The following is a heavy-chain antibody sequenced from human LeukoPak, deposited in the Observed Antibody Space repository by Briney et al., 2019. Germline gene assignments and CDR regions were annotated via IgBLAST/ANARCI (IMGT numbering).Heavy chain of an antibody. D-gene: IGHD2-15*01. Sequence: PGESLKISCEGSGYSFTTHWIGWARQMPGKGLEWMGIISPGDSDTTYSPSFQGQATISADKSINTAYLQWSSLKASDTAMYYCARLGGSNSPLDDWGQGTLVTVSS. V-gene: IGHV5-51*01. J-gene: IGHJ4*02. CDR1: GYSFTTHW. CDR3: ARLGGSNSPLDD. CDR2: ISPGDSDT.